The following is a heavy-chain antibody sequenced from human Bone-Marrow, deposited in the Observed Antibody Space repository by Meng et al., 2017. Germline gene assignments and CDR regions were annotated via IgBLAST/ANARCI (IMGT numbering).Heavy chain of an antibody. CDR2: INPNSGGT. Sequence: QGQLVQAGAWGKKPGASVKVSCKASGYTFTGYYMHWVRQAPGQGLEWMGRINPNSGGTNYAQKFQGRVTMTRDTSISTAYMELSRLRSDDTAVYYCARAYGSGSYLRAYYFDYWGQGTLVTVFS. D-gene: IGHD3-10*01. V-gene: IGHV1-2*06. J-gene: IGHJ4*02. CDR3: ARAYGSGSYLRAYYFDY. CDR1: GYTFTGYY.